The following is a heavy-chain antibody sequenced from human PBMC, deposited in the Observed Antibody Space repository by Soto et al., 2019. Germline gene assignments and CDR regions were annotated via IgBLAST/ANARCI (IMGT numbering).Heavy chain of an antibody. J-gene: IGHJ4*02. CDR3: ARVYGIAVACTLDF. CDR2: ISSGSSTI. D-gene: IGHD6-19*01. CDR1: VFTFSSYS. V-gene: IGHV3-48*01. Sequence: EVQLVESGGGLVQPGGSLRLSCAASVFTFSSYSMNWVRQAPGKGLEWVSYISSGSSTIYYADSVKGRFTISRDNAKNSLYLQMNSLRAEDTAVYYCARVYGIAVACTLDFWGQGTLVTVSS.